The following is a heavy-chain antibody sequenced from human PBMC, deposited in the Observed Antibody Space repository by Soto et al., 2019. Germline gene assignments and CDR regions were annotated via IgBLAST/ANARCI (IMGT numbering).Heavy chain of an antibody. Sequence: GGSLRLSCAASGFTFSNAWMSWVRQAPGKGLEWVGRIKSETDGGTTDYAAPVKGRFTISRDDSKTTLYLQMSSLKTEDTAVYYCTTGPSNWNGDHWGQGTLVTVAS. J-gene: IGHJ4*02. CDR3: TTGPSNWNGDH. V-gene: IGHV3-15*01. CDR1: GFTFSNAW. CDR2: IKSETDGGTT. D-gene: IGHD1-20*01.